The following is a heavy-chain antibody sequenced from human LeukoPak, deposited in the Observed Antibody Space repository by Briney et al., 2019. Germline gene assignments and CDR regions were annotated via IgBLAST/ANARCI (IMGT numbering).Heavy chain of an antibody. D-gene: IGHD1-14*01. CDR1: GFTFSSHA. Sequence: GGSLRLSCAASGFTFSSHAMAWVRQAPGKGLEWVASIGPTGSDRYHADSIKGRFTISRDNANNFLYLQMNSLRAEDTAVYYCATETNGRHYDCWGQGTLLTVSS. CDR3: ATETNGRHYDC. CDR2: IGPTGSDR. J-gene: IGHJ4*02. V-gene: IGHV3-21*06.